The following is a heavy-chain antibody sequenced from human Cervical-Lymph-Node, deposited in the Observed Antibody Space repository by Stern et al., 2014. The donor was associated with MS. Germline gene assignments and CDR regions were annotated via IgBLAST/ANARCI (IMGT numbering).Heavy chain of an antibody. Sequence: QVQLVQSGAEVKKPGASVKVSCKTSGYTFTNYAIHWVRQTPGQRPEWMGWLIAGKGHTMYSQAFQGRVSMTRDTSASTAYMELRSLTSEDTAVYYCTTNYHYWGQGTLVTVSS. D-gene: IGHD1-14*01. CDR3: TTNYHY. CDR1: GYTFTNYA. CDR2: LIAGKGHT. V-gene: IGHV1-3*01. J-gene: IGHJ4*02.